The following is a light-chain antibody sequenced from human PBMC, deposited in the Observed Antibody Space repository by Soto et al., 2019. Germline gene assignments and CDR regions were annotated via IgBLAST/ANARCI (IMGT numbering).Light chain of an antibody. V-gene: IGKV3-15*01. J-gene: IGKJ4*01. CDR3: QQYNDWAPLT. CDR2: DAS. Sequence: EIVMTQSPATVSVSPGERVTLSCRASQSIRTNVAWYQQKPGQALRLLIYDASTRATGLSSRFSASGSGTEFTLTISSLQSEDVATSYCQQYNDWAPLTFGGGTRLEI. CDR1: QSIRTN.